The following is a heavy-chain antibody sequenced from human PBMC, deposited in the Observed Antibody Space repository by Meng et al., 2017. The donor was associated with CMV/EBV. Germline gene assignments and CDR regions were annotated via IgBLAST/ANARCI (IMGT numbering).Heavy chain of an antibody. D-gene: IGHD4-17*01. V-gene: IGHV1-2*02. CDR1: GYTFTGYY. Sequence: ASVKVSCKASGYTFTGYYMHWGRQAPGQGLEWMGWINPNSGGTNYAQKFQGRVNMTRDTSISTAYMELSKLRSDDTAVYYCARAHDYGDYGRGWCGMDVWGQGTTVTVSS. CDR2: INPNSGGT. J-gene: IGHJ6*02. CDR3: ARAHDYGDYGRGWCGMDV.